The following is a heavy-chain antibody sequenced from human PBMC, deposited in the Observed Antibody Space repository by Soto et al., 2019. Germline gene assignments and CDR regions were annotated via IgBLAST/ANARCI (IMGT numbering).Heavy chain of an antibody. CDR2: ISGSGGST. CDR1: GFTFSSYA. Sequence: PGGSLRLSCAASGFTFSSYAMSWVRQAPGKGLEWVSAISGSGGSTYYADSVKGRFTISRDNSKNTLYLQMNSLRAEDTAMYYCARHPPLKYCGGDCGDAFDIWGQGTMVTVSS. V-gene: IGHV3-23*01. D-gene: IGHD2-21*02. CDR3: ARHPPLKYCGGDCGDAFDI. J-gene: IGHJ3*02.